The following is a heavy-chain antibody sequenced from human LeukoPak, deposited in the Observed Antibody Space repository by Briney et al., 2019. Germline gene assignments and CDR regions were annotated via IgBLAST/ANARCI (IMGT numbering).Heavy chain of an antibody. D-gene: IGHD3-16*01. J-gene: IGHJ6*03. CDR2: IYYSGST. V-gene: IGHV4-39*01. CDR3: ARLRDYYYSYMDV. Sequence: PSETLSLTCTVSGGSVSSSSYYWGWIRQPPGKGLGWIGSIYYSGSTYYNSSLKSRVTISVDTSKNQFSVKLSSVTAADTAVYYCARLRDYYYSYMDVWGKGTTVTISS. CDR1: GGSVSSSSYY.